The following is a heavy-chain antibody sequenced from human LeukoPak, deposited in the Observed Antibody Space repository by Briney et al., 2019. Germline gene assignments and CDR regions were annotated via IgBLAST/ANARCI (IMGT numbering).Heavy chain of an antibody. J-gene: IGHJ4*02. D-gene: IGHD3-10*01. CDR1: GGSISSGGYY. Sequence: SQTLSLTCTVSGGSISSGGYYWSWIRQHPGKGLEWIGYIYYSGSTYYNPSLKSRVTISVDTSKNQFSPKLSSVTAADTAVYYCATRTVRGGNDYWGQGTLVTVSS. CDR3: ATRTVRGGNDY. V-gene: IGHV4-31*03. CDR2: IYYSGST.